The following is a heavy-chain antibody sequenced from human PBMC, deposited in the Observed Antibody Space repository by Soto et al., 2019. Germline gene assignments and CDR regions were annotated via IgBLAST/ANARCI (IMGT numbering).Heavy chain of an antibody. CDR1: GFSVTDHY. V-gene: IGHV3-53*01. J-gene: IGHJ4*02. D-gene: IGHD3-9*01. CDR2: LYTGGSA. Sequence: GGSLRLSCAASGFSVTDHYMTWVRQASGKGLEWVSVLYTGGSAYYGDSVKGRFTISRDSSTNTLYLQMNSLKVGDTAFYFCARSFNDWTTYFDYWSEGTLVTVSS. CDR3: ARSFNDWTTYFDY.